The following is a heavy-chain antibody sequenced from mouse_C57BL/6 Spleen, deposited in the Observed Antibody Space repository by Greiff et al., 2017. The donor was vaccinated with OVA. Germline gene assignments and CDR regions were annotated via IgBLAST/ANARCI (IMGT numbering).Heavy chain of an antibody. CDR3: ASVYYGSSFFAY. J-gene: IGHJ3*01. CDR2: ISYDGSN. CDR1: GYSITSGYY. D-gene: IGHD1-1*01. V-gene: IGHV3-6*01. Sequence: EVKLQESGPGLVKPSQSLSLTCSVTGYSITSGYYWNWIRQFPGNKLEWMGYISYDGSNNYNPSLKNRISITRDTSKNQFFLKLNSVTTEDTATYYCASVYYGSSFFAYWGQGTLVTVSA.